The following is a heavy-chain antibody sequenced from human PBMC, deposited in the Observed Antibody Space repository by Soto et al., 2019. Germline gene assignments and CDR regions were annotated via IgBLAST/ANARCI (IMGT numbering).Heavy chain of an antibody. CDR1: GGSISSGGYY. V-gene: IGHV4-31*03. Sequence: SETLSLTCTVSGGSISSGGYYWSWIRQHPGKGLEWIGYIYYSGSTYYNPSLKSRVTISVDTSKNQFSLKLSSVTAADTAVYYCARSPANYYDSSGYYPQSNWFDPWGQGTLVTVSS. CDR2: IYYSGST. D-gene: IGHD3-22*01. J-gene: IGHJ5*02. CDR3: ARSPANYYDSSGYYPQSNWFDP.